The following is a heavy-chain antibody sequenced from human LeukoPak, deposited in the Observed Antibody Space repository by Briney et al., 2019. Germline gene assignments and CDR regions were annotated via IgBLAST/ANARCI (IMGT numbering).Heavy chain of an antibody. CDR1: GYTFTGYY. D-gene: IGHD6-19*01. V-gene: IGHV1-2*02. Sequence: ASVKVSCKASGYTFTGYYMHWVRQAPGQGLEWMGWINPNSGGTNYAQKFQGRVTMTRDTSTSTAYMELSRLRSDDTAVYYCARDRYSSGRPIDYWGQGTLVTVSS. CDR2: INPNSGGT. J-gene: IGHJ4*02. CDR3: ARDRYSSGRPIDY.